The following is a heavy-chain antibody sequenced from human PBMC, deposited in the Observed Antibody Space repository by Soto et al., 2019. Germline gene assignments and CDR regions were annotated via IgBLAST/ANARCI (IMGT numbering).Heavy chain of an antibody. J-gene: IGHJ3*02. Sequence: GXSVKVSCKASGYTFTSYYMHWVRQAPGQGLEWMGIINPSGGSTSYAQKFQGRVTMTRDTSTSTVYMELSSLRSEDTAVYYCARTSQYSSSSVGAFDIWGQGTMVTVSS. CDR1: GYTFTSYY. CDR3: ARTSQYSSSSVGAFDI. D-gene: IGHD6-6*01. CDR2: INPSGGST. V-gene: IGHV1-46*01.